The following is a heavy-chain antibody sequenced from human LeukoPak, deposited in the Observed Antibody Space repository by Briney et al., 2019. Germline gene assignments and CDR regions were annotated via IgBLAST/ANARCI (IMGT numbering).Heavy chain of an antibody. CDR2: INPSGGNT. J-gene: IGHJ3*02. D-gene: IGHD3-10*01. CDR3: ARGYYGSGTYPYDALDI. V-gene: IGHV1-46*01. Sequence: ASVKVSCKASGYTFTSYYMHWVRQAPGQGLEWMGIINPSGGNTNYAQKFQGGVTMTRDTSTSTVYMELSSLRSEDTAVYYCARGYYGSGTYPYDALDIWGQGTMVTVSS. CDR1: GYTFTSYY.